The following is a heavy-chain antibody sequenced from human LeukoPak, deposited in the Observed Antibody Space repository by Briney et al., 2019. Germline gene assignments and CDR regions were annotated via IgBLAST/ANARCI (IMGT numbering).Heavy chain of an antibody. J-gene: IGHJ4*02. CDR3: ASSYYDSSGYYYLFDY. V-gene: IGHV1-46*02. CDR2: INPSGGST. Sequence: ASVKVSCKASGYTFNSYYMHWVRQAPGQGLEWMGIINPSGGSTSYAQKFQGRVTMTRDTSTSTVYMELSSLRSEDTAVYYCASSYYDSSGYYYLFDYWGQGTLVTVSS. D-gene: IGHD3-22*01. CDR1: GYTFNSYY.